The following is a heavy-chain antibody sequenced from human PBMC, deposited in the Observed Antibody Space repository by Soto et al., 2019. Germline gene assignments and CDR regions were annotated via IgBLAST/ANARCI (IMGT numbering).Heavy chain of an antibody. D-gene: IGHD3-22*01. V-gene: IGHV1-2*02. CDR3: ARDHRSGDYYDSSGYDDY. Sequence: ASVKVSCKASGYTFTGYYMHWVRQAPGQGLEWMGWINPNSGGTNYAQKFQGRVTMTRDTSISTAYMELSRLRSDDTAVYYCARDHRSGDYYDSSGYDDYWGQGTLVTVSS. CDR2: INPNSGGT. CDR1: GYTFTGYY. J-gene: IGHJ4*02.